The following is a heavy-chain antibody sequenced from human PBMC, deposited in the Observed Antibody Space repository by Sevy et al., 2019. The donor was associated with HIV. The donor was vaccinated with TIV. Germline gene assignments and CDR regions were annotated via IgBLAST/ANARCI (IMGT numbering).Heavy chain of an antibody. V-gene: IGHV4-59*01. Sequence: SETLSLTCTVSGGSISSYYWSWIRQPPGKGLEWIGYIYYSGSTNYNPSLKSRVTISVDTSKNQFSLKLSSVTAADTAVYYCARGHYYDSSVYYYGGYYFDYWGQGTLVTVSS. CDR1: GGSISSYY. CDR3: ARGHYYDSSVYYYGGYYFDY. D-gene: IGHD3-22*01. J-gene: IGHJ4*02. CDR2: IYYSGST.